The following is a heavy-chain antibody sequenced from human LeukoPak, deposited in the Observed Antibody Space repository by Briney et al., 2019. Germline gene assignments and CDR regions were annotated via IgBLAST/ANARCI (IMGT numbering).Heavy chain of an antibody. CDR1: GFTFSRHW. Sequence: PGGSLRLSCAASGFTFSRHWMTWVRQAPGKGLEWVANIKHDGSEKNYVDSVKGRFTISRDNAKNSLYLQMNSLRAEDTAVYYCARWAGVNDAFDIWGQGTMVTVSS. CDR2: IKHDGSEK. J-gene: IGHJ3*02. D-gene: IGHD1-26*01. CDR3: ARWAGVNDAFDI. V-gene: IGHV3-7*01.